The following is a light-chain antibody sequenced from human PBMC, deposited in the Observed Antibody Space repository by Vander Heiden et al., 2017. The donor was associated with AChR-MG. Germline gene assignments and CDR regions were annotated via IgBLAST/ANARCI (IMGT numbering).Light chain of an antibody. V-gene: IGLV1-47*01. Sequence: QSVLTQPPSTSGTPGQRVTISCSGSSSNIGSNYVYWYQQFPGTAPKHVIYGRNQRASGVPDRFSGSKSGTSASLAISGLRSEDEADYYCATWDDSLSGKWMFGGGTKVTVL. CDR3: ATWDDSLSGKWM. CDR1: SSNIGSNY. CDR2: GRN. J-gene: IGLJ3*02.